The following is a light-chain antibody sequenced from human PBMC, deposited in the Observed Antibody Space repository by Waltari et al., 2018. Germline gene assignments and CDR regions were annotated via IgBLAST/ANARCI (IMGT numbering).Light chain of an antibody. J-gene: IGLJ2*01. CDR1: YSNIGSNL. Sequence: QSVLTQPPSASGTPGQRVTISCPGTYSNIGSNLVNWYQQLPGMAPKPLIYSNDYRPSGVPDRFSGSKSGTSASLAISGLQSEDEADYYCATWDDRLTGVVFGGGTRVTVL. CDR3: ATWDDRLTGVV. V-gene: IGLV1-44*01. CDR2: SND.